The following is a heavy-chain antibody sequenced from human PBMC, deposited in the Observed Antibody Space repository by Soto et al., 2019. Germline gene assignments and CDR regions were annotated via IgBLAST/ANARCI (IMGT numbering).Heavy chain of an antibody. V-gene: IGHV4-30-4*01. D-gene: IGHD3-10*01. J-gene: IGHJ6*02. Sequence: SETLSLTCTVSGDSISSGDYYWSWIRQPPGKGLEWIGCIYYSGNTYYNPSLISRVTISLDTSKNQFSLNLNSVTAADTALYYCARQGFGELHGLVDVWGQGTTVTVSS. CDR1: GDSISSGDYY. CDR2: IYYSGNT. CDR3: ARQGFGELHGLVDV.